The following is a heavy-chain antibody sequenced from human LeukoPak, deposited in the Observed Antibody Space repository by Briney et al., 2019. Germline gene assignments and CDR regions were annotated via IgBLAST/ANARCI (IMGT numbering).Heavy chain of an antibody. CDR3: ARDPYYYDSSGYYSF. Sequence: GGSLRLSCAASGFTFSDYSMNWVRQAPGKGLEWISYISRNSDTMWYADSVKGRFTISRDNAKNSLYLQMNSLRAEDTAVYYCARDPYYYDSSGYYSFWGQGTMVTVSS. V-gene: IGHV3-48*04. J-gene: IGHJ3*01. D-gene: IGHD3-22*01. CDR2: ISRNSDTM. CDR1: GFTFSDYS.